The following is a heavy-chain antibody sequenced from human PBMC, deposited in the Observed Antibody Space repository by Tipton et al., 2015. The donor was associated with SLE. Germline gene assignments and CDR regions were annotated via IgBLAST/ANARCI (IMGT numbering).Heavy chain of an antibody. CDR1: GYTFTNYW. CDR2: IYPADSDP. V-gene: IGHV5-51*03. CDR3: ARPGGGYDSSGYWDVFGI. Sequence: QLVQSGAEVKKPGESLKISCKGSGYTFTNYWIGWVRQMPGKGLEWMGIIYPADSDPKYSPSFQGQVIISDDKSISTAYLQWSSLKASDTAMYYCARPGGGYDSSGYWDVFGIWGQGTMVAVSS. J-gene: IGHJ3*02. D-gene: IGHD3-22*01.